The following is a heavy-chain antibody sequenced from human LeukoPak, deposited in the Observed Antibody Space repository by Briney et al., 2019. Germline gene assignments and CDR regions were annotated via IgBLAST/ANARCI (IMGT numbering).Heavy chain of an antibody. V-gene: IGHV1-24*01. Sequence: ASVKVSCKVSGYTLTELSMHWVRQAPGKGLEWMGGFDPEDGETIYAQKFQGRVTMTEDTSTDTAYMELSSLRSEDTAVYYCARDSYSSSRPDYWGQGTLVTVSS. D-gene: IGHD6-13*01. CDR1: GYTLTELS. CDR3: ARDSYSSSRPDY. J-gene: IGHJ4*02. CDR2: FDPEDGET.